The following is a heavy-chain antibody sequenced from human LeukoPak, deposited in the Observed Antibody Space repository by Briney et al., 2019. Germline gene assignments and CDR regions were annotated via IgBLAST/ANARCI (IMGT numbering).Heavy chain of an antibody. CDR2: ISSSSSYI. V-gene: IGHV3-21*01. CDR3: ARDLSPNAPLSS. D-gene: IGHD3-16*02. CDR1: GFTFSSYS. Sequence: GGSLRLSCAASGFTFSSYSMNWVRQAPGKGLEWVSSISSSSSYIYYADSVKGRFTISRDNAKNSLYPQMNSLRAEDTAVYYCARDLSPNAPLSSWGQGTLVTVSS. J-gene: IGHJ5*02.